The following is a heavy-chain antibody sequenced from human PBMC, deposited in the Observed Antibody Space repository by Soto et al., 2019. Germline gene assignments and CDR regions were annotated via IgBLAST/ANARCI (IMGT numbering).Heavy chain of an antibody. CDR3: ARDKGRPRLGWNYCYIMAV. D-gene: IGHD6-19*01. J-gene: IGHJ6*02. CDR1: GGTFSSYA. CDR2: IIPIFRTP. Sequence: QVQLVQSGAEVKKPGSSVKVSCKASGGTFSSYASSWVRQATGQGLEWLGGIIPIFRTPDYAQKFQGRVTVTAAESTSTAYIELSSIRSEDTAVYYCARDKGRPRLGWNYCYIMAVWGQGTTVTVSS. V-gene: IGHV1-69*12.